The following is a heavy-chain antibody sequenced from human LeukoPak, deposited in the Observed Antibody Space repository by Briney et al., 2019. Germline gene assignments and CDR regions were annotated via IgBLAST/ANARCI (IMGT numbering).Heavy chain of an antibody. Sequence: PSETLSLTCTVSGGSISSGGYYWSWIRQPPGKGLEWIGYTYHSGSTYYNPSLKSRVTISVDRSKNQFSLKLSSVTAADTAVYYCAKDQYGYYDSSGFWFDPWGQGTLVTVSS. CDR2: TYHSGST. CDR1: GGSISSGGYY. CDR3: AKDQYGYYDSSGFWFDP. V-gene: IGHV4-30-2*01. D-gene: IGHD3-22*01. J-gene: IGHJ5*02.